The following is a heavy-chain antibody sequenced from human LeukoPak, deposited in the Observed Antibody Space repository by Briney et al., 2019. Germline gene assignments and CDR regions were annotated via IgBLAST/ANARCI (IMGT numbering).Heavy chain of an antibody. Sequence: PGGSLRLSCVVSTFTKAWMNWVRQAPGKGLEWVGRVKNRGDGRTTDYAAPVKGGFIISRDDSKKTVYLQMDSLKTEDTAVYFCTTEYFGGFEYWGQGTLVTVSS. D-gene: IGHD3-16*01. CDR3: TTEYFGGFEY. CDR2: VKNRGDGRTT. CDR1: TFTKAW. J-gene: IGHJ4*02. V-gene: IGHV3-15*07.